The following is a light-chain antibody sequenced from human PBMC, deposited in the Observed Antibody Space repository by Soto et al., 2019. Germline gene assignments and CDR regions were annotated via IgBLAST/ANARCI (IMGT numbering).Light chain of an antibody. CDR2: GAS. CDR3: QQYSSPLMYT. CDR1: QSVSSSY. J-gene: IGKJ2*01. Sequence: EIVLTQSPGTLSLSPRERATLSCRASQSVSSSYLAWYQQKPGQDPRLLIYGASSRATGIPDRFSGSGSGTDFTLTISRREPEDFAVYYCQQYSSPLMYTFGQGTKLEIK. V-gene: IGKV3-20*01.